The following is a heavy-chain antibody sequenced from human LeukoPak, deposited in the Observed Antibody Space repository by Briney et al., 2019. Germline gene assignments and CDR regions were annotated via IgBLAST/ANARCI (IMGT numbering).Heavy chain of an antibody. V-gene: IGHV3-23*01. Sequence: SGGSLRLSCAASGFIFSNYGMSWVRQAPGKGLEWVSAMSGSGSRTYYADSVKGRFTISRDNSKNTLYLQMSSLRVEDTALYYCAKDRVGAILYFDYWGQGTLVTVSS. CDR1: GFIFSNYG. CDR2: MSGSGSRT. CDR3: AKDRVGAILYFDY. J-gene: IGHJ4*02. D-gene: IGHD1-26*01.